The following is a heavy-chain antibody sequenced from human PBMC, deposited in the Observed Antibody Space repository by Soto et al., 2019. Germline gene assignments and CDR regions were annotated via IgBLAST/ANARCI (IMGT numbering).Heavy chain of an antibody. CDR3: ARARGVEWLRSTPIYYFDY. CDR1: GGSFSGYY. V-gene: IGHV4-34*01. D-gene: IGHD5-12*01. Sequence: LETLSLTCAVYGGSFSGYYWTWIRQPPGKGLEWIGEINHSGSTNYNPSLKSRVTISVDTSKNQFSLKLSSVTAADTAVYYCARARGVEWLRSTPIYYFDYWGQGTLVTVSS. CDR2: INHSGST. J-gene: IGHJ4*02.